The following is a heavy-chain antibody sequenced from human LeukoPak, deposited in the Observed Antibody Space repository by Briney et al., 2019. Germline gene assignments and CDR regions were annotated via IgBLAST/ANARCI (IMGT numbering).Heavy chain of an antibody. CDR3: AKGLSAEPGCFHY. J-gene: IGHJ4*02. CDR1: GFTFSSYA. Sequence: PGGSLRLSCAASGFTFSSYAMHWVRHAPGKGREWVSGISWNSSSIGYVVTYKGRFTSSRDNANNYLYLQMNSLRAEDTALYYCAKGLSAEPGCFHYWGQGTLGTVSS. V-gene: IGHV3-9*01. D-gene: IGHD2-8*01. CDR2: ISWNSSSI.